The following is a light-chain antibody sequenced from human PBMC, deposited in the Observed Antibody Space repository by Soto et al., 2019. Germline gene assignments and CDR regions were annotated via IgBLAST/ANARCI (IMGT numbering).Light chain of an antibody. J-gene: IGLJ1*01. CDR3: CSDAGSSLYV. V-gene: IGLV2-23*02. CDR1: NSDVGSFDF. CDR2: EIT. Sequence: QSALTQPASVSGSPGQSITISCTRTNSDVGSFDFVSWYQQYPGKAPKVMIYEITKRPSGVSNRFSGSKSGNTASLTISGLQADVEAYYYCCSDAGSSLYVFGAGTKVAV.